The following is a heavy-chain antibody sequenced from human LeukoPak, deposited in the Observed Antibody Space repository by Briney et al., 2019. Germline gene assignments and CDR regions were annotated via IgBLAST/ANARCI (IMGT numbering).Heavy chain of an antibody. Sequence: SETLSLTCTVSSASITGYYWSWIRQPPGKGLEWIGEINHSGSTNYNPSLKSRVTISVDTSKNQFSLKLSSVTAADTAVYYCARGPRLSFRDGYYRYWGQGTLVTVSS. CDR1: SASITGYY. D-gene: IGHD5-24*01. CDR3: ARGPRLSFRDGYYRY. CDR2: INHSGST. V-gene: IGHV4-34*01. J-gene: IGHJ4*02.